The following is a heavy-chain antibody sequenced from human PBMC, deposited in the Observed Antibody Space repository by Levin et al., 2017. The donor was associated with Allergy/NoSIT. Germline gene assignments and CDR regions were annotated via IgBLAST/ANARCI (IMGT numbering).Heavy chain of an antibody. V-gene: IGHV3-48*02. Sequence: GGSLRLSCAASGFSFSNYAMNWVRQAPGKGLEWLSYISPESSTTYYADPVKGRFTISRDNARNSLYLQMNSLTDEDTAVYYCARDISVAPGQPYFDYWGQGTLVTVSS. J-gene: IGHJ4*02. D-gene: IGHD6-6*01. CDR2: ISPESSTT. CDR1: GFSFSNYA. CDR3: ARDISVAPGQPYFDY.